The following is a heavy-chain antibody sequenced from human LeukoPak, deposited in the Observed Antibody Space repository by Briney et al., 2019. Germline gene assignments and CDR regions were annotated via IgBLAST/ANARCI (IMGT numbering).Heavy chain of an antibody. Sequence: SETLSLTCTVSGGSISSYYWSWIRQPPGKGLEWIGYIYYSGSTNDNPSLKSRVTISVDTSKNQFSLKLSSVTAADTAVYYWARVSRGDWGGGSSYWYFDLWGRGTLVTVSS. J-gene: IGHJ2*01. D-gene: IGHD2-21*01. CDR2: IYYSGST. CDR3: ARVSRGDWGGGSSYWYFDL. CDR1: GGSISSYY. V-gene: IGHV4-59*01.